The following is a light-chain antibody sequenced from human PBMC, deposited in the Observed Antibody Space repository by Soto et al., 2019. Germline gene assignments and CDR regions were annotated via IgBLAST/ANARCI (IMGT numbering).Light chain of an antibody. CDR3: QQSYRSPYT. Sequence: DIQMTQSPSTLSASVGDRVTITCRASQSISSWLAWYQQKPGKAPKLLIYDASSLESGVPSRFSGSGSGTDFTLTISSLQPEDFAAYFCQQSYRSPYTFGQGTKLEIK. V-gene: IGKV1-5*01. CDR1: QSISSW. CDR2: DAS. J-gene: IGKJ2*01.